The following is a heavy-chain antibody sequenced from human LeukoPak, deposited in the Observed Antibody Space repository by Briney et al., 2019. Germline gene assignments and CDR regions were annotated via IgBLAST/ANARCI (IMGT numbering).Heavy chain of an antibody. V-gene: IGHV1-69*13. CDR3: ARGEAVAGPPDY. CDR2: IIPIFGTA. D-gene: IGHD6-19*01. J-gene: IGHJ4*02. Sequence: ASVKASCKASGGTFSSYAISWVRQAPGQGLEWMGGIIPIFGTANYAQKFQGRVTITADESTSTAYMELSSLRSEDTAVYYCARGEAVAGPPDYWGQGTLATVSS. CDR1: GGTFSSYA.